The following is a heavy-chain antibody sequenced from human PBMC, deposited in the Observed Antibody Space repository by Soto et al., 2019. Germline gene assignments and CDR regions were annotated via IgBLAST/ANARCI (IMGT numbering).Heavy chain of an antibody. Sequence: EVRLVESGGALVQRGGSLTLSCAASGFRFSIYSMNWVRQAPGKGLEWSAYITSDTKTIKYAESVKGRFTISRDNAKNSVYLQTTPLSDADTAVYYCARTVEGHFAYWCQGTVVTVSS. CDR1: GFRFSIYS. J-gene: IGHJ4*02. CDR2: ITSDTKTI. D-gene: IGHD6-19*01. V-gene: IGHV3-48*02. CDR3: ARTVEGHFAY.